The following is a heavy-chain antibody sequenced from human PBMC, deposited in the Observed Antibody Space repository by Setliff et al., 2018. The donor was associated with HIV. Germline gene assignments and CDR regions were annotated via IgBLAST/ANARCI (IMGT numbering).Heavy chain of an antibody. V-gene: IGHV4-39*07. Sequence: SETLSLTCSVSGGSIDNNKYYWTWIRQPPGKGLEWTGSIYHTGRTYYNRSLESRLTISIDTSKNQFSLKLTSVTAADTAVYFCGRGRSSWYNTEPYYFDLWGQGALVTVSS. CDR2: IYHTGRT. CDR1: GGSIDNNKYY. D-gene: IGHD1-1*01. CDR3: GRGRSSWYNTEPYYFDL. J-gene: IGHJ4*02.